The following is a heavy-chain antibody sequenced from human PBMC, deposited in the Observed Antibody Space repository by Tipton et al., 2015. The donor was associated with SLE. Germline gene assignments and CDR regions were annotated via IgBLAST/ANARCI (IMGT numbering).Heavy chain of an antibody. CDR1: GGSISSGGYS. CDR2: IYHSGST. J-gene: IGHJ4*02. Sequence: TLSLTCAVSGGSISSGGYSWSWIRQPPGKGLEWIGYIYHSGSTYYNPSLKSRVTISVDRSKNQFSLKLSSVTAADTAVYYCAREVGHYYDSSGYDYWGQGTLVTVSS. D-gene: IGHD3-22*01. V-gene: IGHV4-30-2*01. CDR3: AREVGHYYDSSGYDY.